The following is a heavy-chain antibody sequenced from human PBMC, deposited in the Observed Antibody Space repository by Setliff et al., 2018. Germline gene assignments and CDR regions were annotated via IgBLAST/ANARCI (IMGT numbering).Heavy chain of an antibody. CDR3: ARRGYHYGWGDSNAFDI. Sequence: SETLSLTCTVSGGSISTSSYWGWIRQPPGKGLEWIGSIYYSGTTYYNPSLKSRVTISVDTSKNQFSLKLSSVTAADTAVYYCARRGYHYGWGDSNAFDIWGQGTMVTVSS. CDR1: GGSISTSSY. V-gene: IGHV4-39*01. D-gene: IGHD3-10*01. J-gene: IGHJ3*02. CDR2: IYYSGTT.